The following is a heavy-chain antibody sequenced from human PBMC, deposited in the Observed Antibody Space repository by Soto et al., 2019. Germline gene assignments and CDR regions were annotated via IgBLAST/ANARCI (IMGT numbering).Heavy chain of an antibody. CDR3: ARGTDTVTTDY. V-gene: IGHV3-21*01. J-gene: IGHJ4*02. D-gene: IGHD4-17*01. CDR2: ISSSSSYI. CDR1: GVTFSSYS. Sequence: EVQLVESGGGLVKPGGSLRLSCAASGVTFSSYSMNWVRQAPGKGLEWVSSISSSSSYIYYADSVKGRFTISRDNAKNSLYLQMNSLRAEDTAVYYCARGTDTVTTDYWGQGTLVTVSS.